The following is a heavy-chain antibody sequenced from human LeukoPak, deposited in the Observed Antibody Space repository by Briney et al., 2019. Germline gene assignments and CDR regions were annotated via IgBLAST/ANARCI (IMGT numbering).Heavy chain of an antibody. CDR3: QSRFLEWLLDY. D-gene: IGHD3-3*01. J-gene: IGHJ4*02. V-gene: IGHV4-39*01. CDR2: IYYSGST. CDR1: GGSISSSGYY. Sequence: SETLSLTCTVSGGSISSSGYYWGWIRQPAGTGLEWIGSIYYSGSTYYNPSLKSRVTISVDTSKNQFSLKLNSVTAADTAMYYCQSRFLEWLLDYWGQGTLVTVSS.